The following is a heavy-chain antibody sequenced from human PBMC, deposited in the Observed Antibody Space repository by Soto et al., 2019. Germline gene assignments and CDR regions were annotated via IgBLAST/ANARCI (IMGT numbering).Heavy chain of an antibody. V-gene: IGHV3-7*03. D-gene: IGHD6-19*01. CDR1: GFTFISSF. CDR2: INQDGGGT. CDR3: ARYFRGSGRYFFDY. J-gene: IGHJ4*02. Sequence: EVQLVESGGGLVQPGGSLRLSCVASGFTFISSFMGWVRQAPGKGLEWVANINQDGGGTYYVDSEEGRFTISRDNAKDSLYLQMNSLRGEDTAVYYCARYFRGSGRYFFDYWGQGTLVTVSS.